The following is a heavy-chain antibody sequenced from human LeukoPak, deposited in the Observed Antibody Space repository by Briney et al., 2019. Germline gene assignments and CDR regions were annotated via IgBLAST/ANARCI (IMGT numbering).Heavy chain of an antibody. CDR3: ARDVFYCSGGSCSNDAFDI. CDR1: AFTVSNNY. CDR2: IYSGGRT. V-gene: IGHV3-53*01. Sequence: GPSHTLSCAPSAFTVSNNYMSWVRQAPGKGLECVSIIYSGGRTYYADFGKGRFTISRDNSKNTLFLQMNSLRAEDKAMYYGARDVFYCSGGSCSNDAFDIWGQGTMVTVSS. J-gene: IGHJ3*02. D-gene: IGHD2-15*01.